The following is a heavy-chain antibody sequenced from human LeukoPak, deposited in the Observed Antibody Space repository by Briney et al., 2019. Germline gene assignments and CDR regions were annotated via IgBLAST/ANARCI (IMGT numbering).Heavy chain of an antibody. CDR2: SNPNSGGT. D-gene: IGHD3-22*01. CDR1: GYTFTGYY. CDR3: ARASSRYYDSSGYLQRFDY. V-gene: IGHV1-2*02. J-gene: IGHJ4*02. Sequence: GASVKVSCKASGYTFTGYYMHWVRQAPGQGLEWMGWSNPNSGGTNYAQKFQGRVSMTRDTSISTAYMELSRLRSDDTAVYYCARASSRYYDSSGYLQRFDYWGQGTLVTVSS.